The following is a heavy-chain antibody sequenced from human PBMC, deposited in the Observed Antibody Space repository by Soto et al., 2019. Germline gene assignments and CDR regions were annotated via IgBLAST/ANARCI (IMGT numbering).Heavy chain of an antibody. D-gene: IGHD2-2*01. CDR2: TRNKANSYTT. CDR3: ARDLEDIVVVPAAMRSWFSEPGGYYYYYYMDV. V-gene: IGHV3-72*01. J-gene: IGHJ6*03. CDR1: GFTFSDHY. Sequence: GGSLRLSCAASGFTFSDHYMDWVRQAPGKGLEWVGRTRNKANSYTTEYAASVKGRFTISRDDSKNSLYLQMNSLKTEDTAVYYCARDLEDIVVVPAAMRSWFSEPGGYYYYYYMDVWGKGTTVTVSS.